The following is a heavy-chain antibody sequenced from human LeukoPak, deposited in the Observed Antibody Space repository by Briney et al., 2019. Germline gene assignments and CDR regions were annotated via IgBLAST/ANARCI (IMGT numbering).Heavy chain of an antibody. V-gene: IGHV3-74*01. CDR2: IKYDGTST. J-gene: IGHJ5*02. D-gene: IGHD6-25*01. CDR3: AKSGWLDP. CDR1: GFTISSYW. Sequence: GGSLRLSCAASGFTISSYWMHWVRQAPGKGPVWVSRIKYDGTSTSYADSVRGRFTISRDTAKNTLYLQMNSPRDEDTAVYYCAKSGWLDPWGQGTLVTVSS.